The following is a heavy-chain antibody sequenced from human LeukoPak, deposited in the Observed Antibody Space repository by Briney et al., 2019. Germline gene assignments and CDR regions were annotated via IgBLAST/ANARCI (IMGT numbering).Heavy chain of an antibody. V-gene: IGHV4-59*01. CDR3: ARVGSSWAFDI. D-gene: IGHD6-13*01. CDR2: IYYSVST. J-gene: IGHJ3*02. CDR1: GDSITSYY. Sequence: PSETLSLTCTVSGDSITSYYWSWIRQAPGKGLEWIGYIYYSVSTNYNPSLKSRVTISVDTSKKQFSLKLSSVTAADTAVYYCARVGSSWAFDIWGQGTMVTVSS.